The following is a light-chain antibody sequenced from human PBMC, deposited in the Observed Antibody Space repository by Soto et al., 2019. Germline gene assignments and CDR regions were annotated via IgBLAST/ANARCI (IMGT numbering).Light chain of an antibody. CDR2: DAS. CDR3: QQCYMGWT. V-gene: IGKV1-5*01. Sequence: DIQMTKSPSTLSASVGDRVTITCRASQSIGRFLAWYQHQPGKAPKLLIYDASTLERGVPSRFSGTGSGTEFTFSITSLQPEDFGTYYCQQCYMGWTFGQGTKVDIK. CDR1: QSIGRF. J-gene: IGKJ1*01.